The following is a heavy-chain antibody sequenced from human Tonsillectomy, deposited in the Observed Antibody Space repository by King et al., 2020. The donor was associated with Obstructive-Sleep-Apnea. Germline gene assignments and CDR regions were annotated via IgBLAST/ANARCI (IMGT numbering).Heavy chain of an antibody. V-gene: IGHV3-30*04. CDR3: ARGEVDYYDSSGYYYGGYLDY. J-gene: IGHJ4*02. D-gene: IGHD3-22*01. CDR1: GFTFSSYA. Sequence: VQLVESGGGVVQPGRSLRLSCAASGFTFSSYAMHWVRQAPGKGLEGVAVISYDGSDKYYADSVKGRFTISRDDSRNHLYLQMNSLRAEETAVYYCARGEVDYYDSSGYYYGGYLDYWGQGTLVTVSS. CDR2: ISYDGSDK.